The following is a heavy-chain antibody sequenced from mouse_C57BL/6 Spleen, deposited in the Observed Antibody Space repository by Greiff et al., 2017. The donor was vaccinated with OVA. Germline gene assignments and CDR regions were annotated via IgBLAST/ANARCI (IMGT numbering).Heavy chain of an antibody. CDR1: GFTFTDYY. CDR2: FRNKANGYTT. D-gene: IGHD1-1*02. J-gene: IGHJ2*01. V-gene: IGHV7-3*01. CDR3: ARVAGSDDIDY. Sequence: EVTLVESGGGLVQPGGSLSLSCAASGFTFTDYYLSFVRQPPGKALEWLGFFRNKANGYTTEYSASVKGRFTISRENSQSILYLHMKALRAEYSATYYCARVAGSDDIDYWGQGTTLTVSA.